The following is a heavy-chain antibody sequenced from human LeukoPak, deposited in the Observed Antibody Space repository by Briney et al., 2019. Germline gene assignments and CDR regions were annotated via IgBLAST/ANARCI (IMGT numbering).Heavy chain of an antibody. V-gene: IGHV4-34*01. Sequence: SETLSLTCAVYGGSFSGYYWSWIRQPPGKGLEWIGEINHSGSTNYNPSLKSRVTISVDTSKNQFSLKLSSVTAADTAVYYCARVGIAARPGMFDYWSQGTLVTVSS. CDR2: INHSGST. J-gene: IGHJ4*02. CDR1: GGSFSGYY. D-gene: IGHD6-6*01. CDR3: ARVGIAARPGMFDY.